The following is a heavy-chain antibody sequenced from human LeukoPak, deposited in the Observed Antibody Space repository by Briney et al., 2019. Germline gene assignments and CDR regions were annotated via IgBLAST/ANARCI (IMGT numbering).Heavy chain of an antibody. V-gene: IGHV3-48*03. D-gene: IGHD3-22*01. Sequence: GGSLRLSCAASGFTSSSYEMNWVRQAPGKGLEWVSYISSSGSTIYYADSVKGRFTISRDNAKNSLYLQMNSLRAEDTAVYYCARRTYYYDSSGYSNWFDPWGQGTLVTVSS. CDR1: GFTSSSYE. CDR3: ARRTYYYDSSGYSNWFDP. J-gene: IGHJ5*02. CDR2: ISSSGSTI.